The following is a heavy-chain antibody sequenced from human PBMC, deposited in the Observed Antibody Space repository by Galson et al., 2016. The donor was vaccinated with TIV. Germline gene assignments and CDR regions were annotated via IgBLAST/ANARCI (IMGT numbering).Heavy chain of an antibody. D-gene: IGHD3-16*01. Sequence: SLRLSCAASGFTFSAYAMTWVRQGPGKGLEWVSSMTGPFMGTTGGGTFYADSVKGRFTISRDNPKRTLYLQMDSLGVEDTAVYSCARCRDRGRKGDLDFWGQGTVVTVSS. CDR3: ARCRDRGRKGDLDF. J-gene: IGHJ4*02. CDR1: GFTFSAYA. CDR2: MTGPFMGTTGGGT. V-gene: IGHV3-23*01.